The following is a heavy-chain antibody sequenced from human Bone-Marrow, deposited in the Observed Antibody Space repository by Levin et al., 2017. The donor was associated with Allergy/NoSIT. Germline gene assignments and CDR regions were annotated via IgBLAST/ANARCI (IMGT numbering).Heavy chain of an antibody. CDR3: ARGQQLVLQYYYYGMDV. Sequence: GESLKISCAASGFTFSDYYMSWIRQAPGKGLEWVSYISSSGSTIYYADSVKGRFTISRDNAKNSLYLQMNSLRAEDTAVYYCARGQQLVLQYYYYGMDVWGQGTTVTVSS. CDR1: GFTFSDYY. V-gene: IGHV3-11*01. J-gene: IGHJ6*02. CDR2: ISSSGSTI. D-gene: IGHD6-6*01.